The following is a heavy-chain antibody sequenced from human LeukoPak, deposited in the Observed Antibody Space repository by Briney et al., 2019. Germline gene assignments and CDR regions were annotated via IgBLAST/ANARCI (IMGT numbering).Heavy chain of an antibody. CDR1: GFXFSSYA. CDR2: ISSSSSYV. D-gene: IGHD4-17*01. CDR3: ARGYGDYFPFDY. V-gene: IGHV3-21*01. J-gene: IGHJ4*02. Sequence: PGGSLRLSCAASGFXFSSYAISWVRQAPGRGLEWVSSISSSSSYVYSADSVRGRFTISRDNAKNSLYLQMNSLRAEDTAVYYCARGYGDYFPFDYWGQGTLVTVSS.